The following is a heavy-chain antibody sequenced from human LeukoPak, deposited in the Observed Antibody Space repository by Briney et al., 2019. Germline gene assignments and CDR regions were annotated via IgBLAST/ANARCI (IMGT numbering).Heavy chain of an antibody. CDR1: GGSISSGSYY. J-gene: IGHJ4*02. Sequence: SETLSLTCTVSGGSISSGSYYWSWIRQPAGKGLEWIGRIYTSGSTNYNPSLKSRVTISVDTSKNQFSPKLSSVTAADTAVYYCARRGNRLKYWGQGTLVTVSS. CDR3: ARRGNRLKY. CDR2: IYTSGST. V-gene: IGHV4-61*02. D-gene: IGHD3-10*01.